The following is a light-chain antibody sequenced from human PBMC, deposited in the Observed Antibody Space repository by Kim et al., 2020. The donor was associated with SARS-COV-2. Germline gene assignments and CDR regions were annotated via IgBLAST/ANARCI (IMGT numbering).Light chain of an antibody. Sequence: DIQMTPSPSLMPGSVGDRVTITCRASQNISSSLNWYRQIPGKAPNLLIYAASNLQSGVPSRFSGSGSGTEFTLTISSLQPEDSATYYCQQGYAMSGTFGQGTKLEI. CDR1: QNISSS. J-gene: IGKJ2*01. CDR3: QQGYAMSGT. CDR2: AAS. V-gene: IGKV1-39*01.